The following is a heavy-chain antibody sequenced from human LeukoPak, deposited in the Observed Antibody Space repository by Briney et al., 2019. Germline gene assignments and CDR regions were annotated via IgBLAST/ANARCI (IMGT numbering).Heavy chain of an antibody. CDR3: ARGILDYYYFDL. CDR1: GGSLNGYY. D-gene: IGHD3/OR15-3a*01. Sequence: SETLSLTCAVSGGSLNGYYWTWIRQSPGKGLEWIGEMHHRGSTSYKASLRSRVTISRDTSENQFSLELSSVTAADTAAYYCARGILDYYYFDLWGRGTLVTVSS. J-gene: IGHJ2*01. CDR2: MHHRGST. V-gene: IGHV4-34*01.